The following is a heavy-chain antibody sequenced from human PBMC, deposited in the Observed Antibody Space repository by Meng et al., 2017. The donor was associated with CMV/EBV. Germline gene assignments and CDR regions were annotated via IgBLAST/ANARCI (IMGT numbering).Heavy chain of an antibody. J-gene: IGHJ3*02. V-gene: IGHV3-48*03. CDR1: GFSFRLYE. Sequence: GGSLRLSCEASGFSFRLYEMNWVRHAPGQGLEWVSYISSSGSTTHYAESVKGRFTISRDNAKNSVYLQMNTLRAEDTAVYYCARDVFRGEAFDIWGQGTMVTVSS. CDR3: ARDVFRGEAFDI. CDR2: ISSSGSTT. D-gene: IGHD3-3*01.